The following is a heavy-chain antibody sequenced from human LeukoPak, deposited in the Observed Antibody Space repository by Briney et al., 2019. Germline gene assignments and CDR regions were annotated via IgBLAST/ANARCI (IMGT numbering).Heavy chain of an antibody. CDR3: AKDGGSIAVAGNPFDY. D-gene: IGHD6-19*01. Sequence: GGSLRLSCAASGFTFSSYSMNWVRQAPGKGLEWVSYIRSSSSTIYYADSVKGRFTISRDNAKNSLYLQMNSLRAEDMALYYCAKDGGSIAVAGNPFDYWGQGTLVTVSS. J-gene: IGHJ4*02. CDR2: IRSSSSTI. CDR1: GFTFSSYS. V-gene: IGHV3-48*04.